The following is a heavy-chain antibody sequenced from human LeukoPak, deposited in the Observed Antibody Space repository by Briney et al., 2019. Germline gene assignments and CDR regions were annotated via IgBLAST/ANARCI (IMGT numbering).Heavy chain of an antibody. V-gene: IGHV6-1*01. J-gene: IGHJ6*02. Sequence: SQTLSLTCAISGDSVSRNSAAWNWIRQSPSRGLEWLGMTYYRSKWYDEYAVSVKSRISINPDTSKNQVSLQLNSVTPEDSAVYYCARSYSGSYIGLYYYYDMDVWGQGTTVTVSS. CDR2: TYYRSKWYD. D-gene: IGHD1-26*01. CDR3: ARSYSGSYIGLYYYYDMDV. CDR1: GDSVSRNSAA.